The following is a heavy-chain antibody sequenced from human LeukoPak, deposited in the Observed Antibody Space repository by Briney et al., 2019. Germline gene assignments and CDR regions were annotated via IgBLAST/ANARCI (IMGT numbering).Heavy chain of an antibody. CDR2: IYSGGST. V-gene: IGHV3-66*01. CDR1: EFSVGSNY. D-gene: IGHD1-26*01. J-gene: IGHJ3*02. Sequence: GGSLRLSCAASEFSVGSNYMTWVRQAPGKGLEWVSLIYSGGSTYYADSVKGRFTISRDNSKNTLYLQMNSLRAEDTAVYYCAREGAAVLTKDAFDIWGQGTMVTVSS. CDR3: AREGAAVLTKDAFDI.